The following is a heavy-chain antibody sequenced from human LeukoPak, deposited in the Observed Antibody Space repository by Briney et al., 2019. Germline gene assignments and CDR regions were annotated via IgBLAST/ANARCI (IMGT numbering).Heavy chain of an antibody. V-gene: IGHV3-9*01. J-gene: IGHJ6*04. CDR1: GFTFDDYA. CDR3: AELGITMIGGV. D-gene: IGHD3-10*02. Sequence: GGSLRLSCAASGFTFDDYAMHWVRQAPGKGLEWVSGITWNSDNIEYADSVKGRFTISRDNAKNSLYLQMNSLRAEDTAVYYCAELGITMIGGVWGKGTTVTISS. CDR2: ITWNSDNI.